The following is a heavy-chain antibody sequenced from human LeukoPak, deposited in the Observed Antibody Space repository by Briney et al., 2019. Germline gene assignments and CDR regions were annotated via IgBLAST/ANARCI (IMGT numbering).Heavy chain of an antibody. V-gene: IGHV3-30-3*01. CDR1: GFTFSSYA. CDR3: ARGSRTQYYFDY. CDR2: ISYDGSNK. D-gene: IGHD3-10*01. Sequence: RGSLILSCAASGFTFSSYAMHWVRQAPGKGLEWVAVISYDGSNKYYADSVKGRFTISRDNSKNTLYLQMNSLRAEDTAVYYCARGSRTQYYFDYWGQGTLVTVSS. J-gene: IGHJ4*02.